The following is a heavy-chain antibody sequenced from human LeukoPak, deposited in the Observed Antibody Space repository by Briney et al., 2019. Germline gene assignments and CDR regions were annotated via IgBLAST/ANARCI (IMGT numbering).Heavy chain of an antibody. J-gene: IGHJ3*01. CDR3: AKAGVRYFDSSGLYAFDF. D-gene: IGHD3-22*01. CDR1: GGSISSTSYY. Sequence: SETLSLTCAVSGGSISSTSYYWAWIRQPPGKGLEWIGTIYYGGSTYHNPSLKSRVTMSVDTSRNQFSLKLSSVDAADTAVYYCAKAGVRYFDSSGLYAFDFRGQGTTVTVSS. CDR2: IYYGGST. V-gene: IGHV4-39*01.